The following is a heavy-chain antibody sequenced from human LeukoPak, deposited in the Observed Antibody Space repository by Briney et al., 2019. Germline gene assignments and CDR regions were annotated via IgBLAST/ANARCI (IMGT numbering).Heavy chain of an antibody. CDR3: ARGPGGDCFDY. CDR2: IHHSGST. D-gene: IGHD2-21*01. Sequence: SETLSLTCTVSGYSISSGYYWGWIRQPPGKGLEWIGSIHHSGSTYYNPSLKSRVTISVDTSKNQFSPKLSSVTAADTAVYYCARGPGGDCFDYWGQGTLVTVSS. V-gene: IGHV4-38-2*02. CDR1: GYSISSGYY. J-gene: IGHJ4*02.